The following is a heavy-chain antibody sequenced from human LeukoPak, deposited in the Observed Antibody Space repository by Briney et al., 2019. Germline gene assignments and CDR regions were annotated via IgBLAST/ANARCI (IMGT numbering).Heavy chain of an antibody. CDR3: ARDSDDFWSGSIWFDP. V-gene: IGHV3-21*01. J-gene: IGHJ5*02. CDR2: ISSSSSYI. D-gene: IGHD3-3*01. Sequence: GGSLRLSCAASGFTFSSYSMNWVRQAPGKGLEWVSSISSSSSYIYYADSVKGRFTISRDNAKNSLYLQMNSLRAEDTAVYYCARDSDDFWSGSIWFDPWGQGTLVTVSS. CDR1: GFTFSSYS.